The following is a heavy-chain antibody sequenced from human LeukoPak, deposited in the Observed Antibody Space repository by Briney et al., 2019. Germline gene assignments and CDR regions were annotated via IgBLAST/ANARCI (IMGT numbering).Heavy chain of an antibody. CDR3: AKEITNWNYVPPDY. CDR2: ISGSGGST. J-gene: IGHJ4*02. CDR1: GFTFSSYA. V-gene: IGHV3-23*01. Sequence: EPGGSLRLSCAASGFTFSSYAMSWVRQAPGKGLEWVSAISGSGGSTYYADSVKGRFTISRDNSKNTLYLQMNSLRAEDTAVYYCAKEITNWNYVPPDYWGQGTLVTVSS. D-gene: IGHD1-7*01.